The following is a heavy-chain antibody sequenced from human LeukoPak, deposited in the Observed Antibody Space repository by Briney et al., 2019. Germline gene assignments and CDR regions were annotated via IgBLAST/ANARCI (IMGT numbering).Heavy chain of an antibody. CDR3: ARHSSSWYLGAFDI. CDR2: INPNSGGT. D-gene: IGHD6-13*01. V-gene: IGHV1-2*04. J-gene: IGHJ3*02. CDR1: GYTFTVYY. Sequence: ASVKVSCKASGYTFTVYYMHWVRQAPGQGLEWMGWINPNSGGTNYAQKFQGWVTMTRDTSISTAYMELSRLRSDDTAVYYCARHSSSWYLGAFDIWGQGTMVTVSS.